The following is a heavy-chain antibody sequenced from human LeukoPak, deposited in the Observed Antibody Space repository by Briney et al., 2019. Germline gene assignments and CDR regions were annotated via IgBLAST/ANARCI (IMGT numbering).Heavy chain of an antibody. D-gene: IGHD4-17*01. CDR1: GFTFSNYW. Sequence: GGSLRLACAASGFTFSNYWMHWVRQAPGKGLVWVSRINNVGSSTAYADYVKGRFTISRDNAKNTLYLQMNSLRAEDTAVYYCARDQFGLRTRGGGTFDYWGQGTLVTVSS. CDR3: ARDQFGLRTRGGGTFDY. CDR2: INNVGSST. J-gene: IGHJ4*02. V-gene: IGHV3-74*03.